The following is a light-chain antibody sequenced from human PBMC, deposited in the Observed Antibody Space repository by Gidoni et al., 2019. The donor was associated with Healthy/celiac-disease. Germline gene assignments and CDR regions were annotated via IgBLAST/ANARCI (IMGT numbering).Light chain of an antibody. CDR3: QQSYSTLYT. CDR1: QSISSY. J-gene: IGKJ2*01. Sequence: DIQMTQSPSSLSASVGDRVPVITCRASQSISSYLNWYQQKPGKAPKLLIYAASSLQSGVPSRFSGSGSGTDFTLTISSLQPEDFATYYCQQSYSTLYTFXQXTKLEIK. CDR2: AAS. V-gene: IGKV1-39*01.